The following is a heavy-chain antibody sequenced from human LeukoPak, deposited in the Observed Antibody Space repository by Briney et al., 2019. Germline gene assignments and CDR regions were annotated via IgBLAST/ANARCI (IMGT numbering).Heavy chain of an antibody. J-gene: IGHJ4*02. CDR1: GGSISSNNW. CDR2: IYHSGST. D-gene: IGHD3-22*01. CDR3: ARTPIYYFDNSGYYN. Sequence: SETLSLTCAVSGGSISSNNWWNWVRQPPGKGLEWIGEIYHSGSTNYNPSLKSRVTMSIDTSKNQFSLKLTSVTAADTAVYYCARTPIYYFDNSGYYNWGQGTLVTVSS. V-gene: IGHV4-4*02.